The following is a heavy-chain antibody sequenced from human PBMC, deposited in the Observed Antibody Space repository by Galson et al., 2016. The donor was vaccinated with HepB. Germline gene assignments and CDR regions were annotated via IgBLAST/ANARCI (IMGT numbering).Heavy chain of an antibody. J-gene: IGHJ5*02. CDR3: ARDFDRAAGGTGLHL. CDR2: ISSSDTNTPT. CDR1: GFTFDYYY. D-gene: IGHD6-13*01. Sequence: SLRLSCAASGFTFDYYYMSWVRQAPGKGLEWVSTISSSDTNTPTYCGKSVEGRFTISRDNARNSLHLQMNSLRVEDTAVYYCARDFDRAAGGTGLHLWGQGTLVTVSS. V-gene: IGHV3-11*01.